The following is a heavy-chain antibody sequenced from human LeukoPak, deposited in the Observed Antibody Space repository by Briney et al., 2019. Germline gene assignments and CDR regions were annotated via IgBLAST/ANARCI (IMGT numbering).Heavy chain of an antibody. D-gene: IGHD2-21*02. CDR3: ARPVVVTATGMDV. J-gene: IGHJ6*04. Sequence: PGGSLRLSCAASGFTFSSYSMNWVRQAPGKGLEWVSSISSSSSYIYYADSVKGRFTISRDNAKNSLYLQMNSLRAEDTAVYYCARPVVVTATGMDVWGKGTTVTVSS. CDR2: ISSSSSYI. CDR1: GFTFSSYS. V-gene: IGHV3-21*01.